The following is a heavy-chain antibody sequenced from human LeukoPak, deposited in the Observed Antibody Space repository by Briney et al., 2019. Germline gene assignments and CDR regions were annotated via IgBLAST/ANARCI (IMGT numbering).Heavy chain of an antibody. CDR3: ARGFYTYYYDSSGYYAFDY. D-gene: IGHD3-22*01. Sequence: GGSLRLSCAASGFTFSSYSMNWVRQAPGKGLEWVSYISSSSSTIYYADSVKGRFTISRDNAKNSLYLQMNSLRDEDTAVYYCARGFYTYYYDSSGYYAFDYWGQGTLVTVSS. CDR2: ISSSSSTI. V-gene: IGHV3-48*02. J-gene: IGHJ4*02. CDR1: GFTFSSYS.